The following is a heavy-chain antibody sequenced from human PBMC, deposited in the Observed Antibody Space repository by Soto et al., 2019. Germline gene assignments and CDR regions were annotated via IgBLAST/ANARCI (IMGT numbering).Heavy chain of an antibody. CDR3: ARDITMVRGVMAAHAFDI. CDR2: IYYSGST. CDR1: GGSISSGGYY. D-gene: IGHD3-10*01. V-gene: IGHV4-31*03. J-gene: IGHJ3*02. Sequence: SETLSLTCTVSGGSISSGGYYWSWIRQHPGKGLEWIGYIYYSGSTYYNPSLKSRVTISVDTSKNQFSLKLSSVTAADTAVYYCARDITMVRGVMAAHAFDIWGQGTMVTVSS.